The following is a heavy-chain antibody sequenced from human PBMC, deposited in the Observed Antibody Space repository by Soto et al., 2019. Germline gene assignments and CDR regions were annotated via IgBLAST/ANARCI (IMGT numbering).Heavy chain of an antibody. CDR1: GYSFTSYW. CDR3: ARRGSGYYSLGAFDI. CDR2: IEPSDSYT. Sequence: GESLKISCKGSGYSFTSYWISLVRQMPGKGLEWMGRIEPSDSYTNYSPSFQGHVTISADKSISTAYLQWSSLKDSDTAMYYCARRGSGYYSLGAFDIWGQGTMVTVSS. D-gene: IGHD3-22*01. V-gene: IGHV5-10-1*01. J-gene: IGHJ3*02.